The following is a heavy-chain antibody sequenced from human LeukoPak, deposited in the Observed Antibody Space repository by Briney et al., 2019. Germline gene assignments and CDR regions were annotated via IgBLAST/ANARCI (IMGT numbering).Heavy chain of an antibody. V-gene: IGHV3-23*01. CDR1: GFTFSSYA. CDR2: ISGSGGST. Sequence: GGSLRLSCAASGFTFSSYAMSWVRQAPGKGLEWVSAISGSGGSTYYADSVKGRFTISRDNSKKTLYVQMNSLRAEDTAVYYCARGVVVVVAATTGPLDPWGQGTLVTVSS. J-gene: IGHJ5*02. D-gene: IGHD2-15*01. CDR3: ARGVVVVVAATTGPLDP.